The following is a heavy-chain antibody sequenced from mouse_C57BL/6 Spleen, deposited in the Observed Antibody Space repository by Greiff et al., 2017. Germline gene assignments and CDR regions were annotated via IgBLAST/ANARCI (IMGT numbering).Heavy chain of an antibody. D-gene: IGHD2-4*01. V-gene: IGHV1-52*01. CDR2: IDPSDSET. CDR1: GYTFTSYW. CDR3: AREDYDYDFAY. J-gene: IGHJ3*01. Sequence: QVQLQQPGAELVRPGSSVKLSCKASGYTFTSYWMHWVKQRPIQGLEWIGNIDPSDSETHYNQKFKDKATLTGDKSSSTAYMQLSSLTSEDSAVYYCAREDYDYDFAYWGQGTLVTVSA.